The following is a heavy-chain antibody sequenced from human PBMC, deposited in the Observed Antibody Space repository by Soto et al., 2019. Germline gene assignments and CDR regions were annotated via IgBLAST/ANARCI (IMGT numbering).Heavy chain of an antibody. CDR3: ARGGGSYLYFDY. J-gene: IGHJ4*02. CDR1: GYRFTNHG. D-gene: IGHD1-26*01. CDR2: ISGNDGKT. Sequence: ASVKVSCKASGYRFTNHGISWVRQAPGQGLEWMGWISGNDGKTKYARKFQGRVTMTTDTSTSTAYMEMNSLRHDDTAVYYCARGGGSYLYFDYWGQGTPVTVSS. V-gene: IGHV1-18*01.